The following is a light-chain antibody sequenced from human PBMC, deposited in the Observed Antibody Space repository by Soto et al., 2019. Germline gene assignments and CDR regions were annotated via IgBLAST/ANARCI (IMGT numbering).Light chain of an antibody. CDR3: QQYDHWLGT. CDR2: GAS. CDR1: QSVSSN. V-gene: IGKV3-15*01. J-gene: IGKJ1*01. Sequence: EIVMTQTPATLSLSPGESATLSCRASQSVSSNLAWYQQRPGQAPRLLIYGASSRATDIPARFSGSGSGTEFTLPISSLQSEDFVVYYCQQYDHWLGTFGQGTKVEV.